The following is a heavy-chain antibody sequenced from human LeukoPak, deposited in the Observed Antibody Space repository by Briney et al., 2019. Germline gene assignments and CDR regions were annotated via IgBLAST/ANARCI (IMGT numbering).Heavy chain of an antibody. Sequence: ASVKVSCTASGFTFTSYDINWVRQASGQGLEWMGWMNPNNGNTGYAQEFQGRVTMTRDTSISTAYMELRGLRSEDTAVYYCVRDGEGVAISVNYWFDPWGQGTLVTVSS. D-gene: IGHD3-10*01. V-gene: IGHV1-8*01. CDR3: VRDGEGVAISVNYWFDP. CDR1: GFTFTSYD. CDR2: MNPNNGNT. J-gene: IGHJ5*02.